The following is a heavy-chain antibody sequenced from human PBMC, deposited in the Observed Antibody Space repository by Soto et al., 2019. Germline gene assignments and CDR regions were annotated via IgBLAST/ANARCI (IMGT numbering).Heavy chain of an antibody. CDR3: ARSPGYSYGDY. Sequence: QVQLVQSGAEVKKPGASVKVSCKASGYTFTSYAMHWVRQAPGQRLEWMGWINAGNGNTKYSQKFQGRXTXPXXTSASTAYMELSSLRSEDTAVYYCARSPGYSYGDYWGQGTLVTVSS. V-gene: IGHV1-3*01. J-gene: IGHJ4*02. D-gene: IGHD5-18*01. CDR2: INAGNGNT. CDR1: GYTFTSYA.